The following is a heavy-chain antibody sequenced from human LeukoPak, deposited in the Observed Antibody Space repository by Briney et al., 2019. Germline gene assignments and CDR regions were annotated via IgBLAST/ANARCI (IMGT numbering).Heavy chain of an antibody. Sequence: SSETLSLTCSVSGSSISSAYYWGWSRQPPGKGLEWIGSIHHGGDTYYNPSLKSRVTISVDTPKNQFSLRLSSVTAADTAVYYCVRDLKSVSGTDSWGPGTLVTVSS. D-gene: IGHD6-19*01. CDR2: IHHGGDT. J-gene: IGHJ4*02. CDR3: VRDLKSVSGTDS. V-gene: IGHV4-38-2*02. CDR1: GSSISSAYY.